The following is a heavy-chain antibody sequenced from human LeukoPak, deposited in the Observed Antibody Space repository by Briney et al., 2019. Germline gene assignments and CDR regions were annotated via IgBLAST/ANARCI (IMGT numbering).Heavy chain of an antibody. D-gene: IGHD3-16*02. Sequence: SETLSLTCSVSGGSINSYWWSWIRQPAGKGLEFIGRIYTTGMTNYNPSLKSRVSMTVDTSKNQFSLELRSVTAADTAVYFCARAGYTISSYRFDYWGQGALVTVSS. CDR1: GGSINSYW. J-gene: IGHJ4*02. CDR3: ARAGYTISSYRFDY. V-gene: IGHV4-4*07. CDR2: IYTTGMT.